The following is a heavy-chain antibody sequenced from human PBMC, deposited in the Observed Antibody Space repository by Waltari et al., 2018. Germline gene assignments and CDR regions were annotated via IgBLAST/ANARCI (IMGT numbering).Heavy chain of an antibody. CDR3: ARSSSYDYDSSGYYGAFDI. Sequence: QVQLVESGGGVVQPGRSLRLSCAASGFTFTPYPMHWVRQAPGKGLGGVAVISYDVNNKYYADSVKGRFTISRDNSKNTLYLEMKTLRPEDTAVYYCARSSSYDYDSSGYYGAFDIWGQGTMVTVSS. D-gene: IGHD3-22*01. CDR2: ISYDVNNK. V-gene: IGHV3-30*04. J-gene: IGHJ3*02. CDR1: GFTFTPYP.